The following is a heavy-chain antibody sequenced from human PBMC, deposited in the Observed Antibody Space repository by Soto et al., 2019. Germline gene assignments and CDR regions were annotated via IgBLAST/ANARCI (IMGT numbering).Heavy chain of an antibody. Sequence: QVQLVQSGAEVKKPGASVKVSCKASGYTFTSYYMHWVRQAPGQGLEWMGIINPSGGSTSYAQKFQGRVTMTRDTSTSTVYMELSSLRSEDTAVYYCARVADYGDYVFYGMDVWGQGTTVTVSS. CDR3: ARVADYGDYVFYGMDV. V-gene: IGHV1-46*03. J-gene: IGHJ6*02. CDR1: GYTFTSYY. CDR2: INPSGGST. D-gene: IGHD4-17*01.